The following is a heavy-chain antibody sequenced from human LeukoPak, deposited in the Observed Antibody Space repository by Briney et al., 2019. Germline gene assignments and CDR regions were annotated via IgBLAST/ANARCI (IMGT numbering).Heavy chain of an antibody. CDR1: GFTFDDYG. CDR3: ASSPGYSSGWSDDAFDI. CDR2: INWNSGST. D-gene: IGHD6-19*01. J-gene: IGHJ3*02. Sequence: GGSLRLSCAASGFTFDDYGMSWVRQAPGKGLEWVSGINWNSGSTGYADSVKGRFTISRDNAKNSLYLQMNSLRAEDTALYYCASSPGYSSGWSDDAFDIWGHGTMVTVSS. V-gene: IGHV3-20*04.